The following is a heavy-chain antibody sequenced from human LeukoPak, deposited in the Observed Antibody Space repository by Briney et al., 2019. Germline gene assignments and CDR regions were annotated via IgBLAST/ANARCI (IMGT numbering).Heavy chain of an antibody. D-gene: IGHD3-10*01. V-gene: IGHV3-23*01. Sequence: PGGSLRLSCAASGFTFRIYGMYWVRQAPGKGLEWVSGISPGGEIPYYADSVKGRFTISRDNSKDTVSLQMHSLRAEDTATYYCAKDDGLLHYYHWGQGTLVTVSS. J-gene: IGHJ4*02. CDR3: AKDDGLLHYYH. CDR2: ISPGGEIP. CDR1: GFTFRIYG.